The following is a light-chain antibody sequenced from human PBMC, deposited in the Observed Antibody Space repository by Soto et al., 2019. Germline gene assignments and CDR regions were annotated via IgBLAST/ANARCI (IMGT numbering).Light chain of an antibody. V-gene: IGKV3-20*01. J-gene: IGKJ1*01. CDR1: QSINSF. Sequence: EIVLTQSPGTLSLSPGEGATLSCRASQSINSFLAWYQQRRGQAPRLLIHGASNRATGIPDRFSGSGSGTDFTLTISRLEPEDFAVYYCQQYGDSPRTFGQGTKVEVK. CDR2: GAS. CDR3: QQYGDSPRT.